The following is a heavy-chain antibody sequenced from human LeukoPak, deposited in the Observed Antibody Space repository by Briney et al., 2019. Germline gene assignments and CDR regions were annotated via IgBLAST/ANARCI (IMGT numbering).Heavy chain of an antibody. Sequence: SETLSLTCAVSGGSFSGYYWSWIRQPPGKGLEWIGEISHSGSTNYSPSLKSRVTISVDTSKNQFSLNLSSATAADTAVYYCARALVRATMVWYFDLWGRGTLVTVSS. CDR1: GGSFSGYY. CDR3: ARALVRATMVWYFDL. D-gene: IGHD5-12*01. J-gene: IGHJ2*01. CDR2: ISHSGST. V-gene: IGHV4-34*01.